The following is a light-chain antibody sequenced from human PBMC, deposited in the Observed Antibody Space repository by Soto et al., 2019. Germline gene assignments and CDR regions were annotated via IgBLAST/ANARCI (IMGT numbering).Light chain of an antibody. J-gene: IGKJ3*01. Sequence: DIQLTQSPSFLSASVGDRVTITCRASQGISSYLAWYQQKPGTGPKLLIFAASTLQNGVTSRFGGSGSGPEFTLTIISLQPEEFATYSCLHLNTYSPDTFGPETQVDI. CDR3: LHLNTYSPDT. CDR2: AAS. CDR1: QGISSY. V-gene: IGKV1-9*01.